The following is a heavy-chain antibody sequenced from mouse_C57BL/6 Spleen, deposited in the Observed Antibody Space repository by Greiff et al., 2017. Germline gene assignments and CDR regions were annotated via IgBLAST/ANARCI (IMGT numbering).Heavy chain of an antibody. Sequence: EVKLVESGGGLVQPGGSMKLSCVASGFTFSNYWLNWVRQSPEKGLEWVAQIRLKSDNYATHYAESVKGRFTISRDDSKSSVYLQMNNLRAEDTGIYYCTGENLSNPFAYWGQGTLVTVSA. CDR1: GFTFSNYW. V-gene: IGHV6-3*01. J-gene: IGHJ3*01. D-gene: IGHD1-1*01. CDR2: IRLKSDNYAT. CDR3: TGENLSNPFAY.